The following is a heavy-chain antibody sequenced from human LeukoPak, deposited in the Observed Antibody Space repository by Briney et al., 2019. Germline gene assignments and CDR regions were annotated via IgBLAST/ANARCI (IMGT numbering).Heavy chain of an antibody. CDR1: GGSISSSGYY. Sequence: PSEXXSLTCTVSGGSISSSGYYWGWIRRPPGTGLEWIGSVYHSGSTYYDPSLKSRVTLSVDTSNNHFSLKLRSVTAADTAVYYCARHNYYHFWSTLNWFDPWGQGTLVTVSS. CDR2: VYHSGST. V-gene: IGHV4-39*01. D-gene: IGHD3-3*01. CDR3: ARHNYYHFWSTLNWFDP. J-gene: IGHJ5*02.